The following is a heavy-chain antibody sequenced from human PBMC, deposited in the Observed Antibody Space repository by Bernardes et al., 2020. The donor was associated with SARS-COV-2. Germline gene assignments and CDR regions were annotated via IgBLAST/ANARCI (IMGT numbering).Heavy chain of an antibody. CDR2: ISVSGDRT. V-gene: IGHV3-23*01. J-gene: IGHJ5*02. D-gene: IGHD5-12*01. CDR1: GFTFSSYA. CDR3: ARSLFSRYDLGWFDP. Sequence: GGSLRLSCAASGFTFSSYAMSWVRQAPGKGLEWVSAISVSGDRTYYADPVKGRFTISKETSKNTLYLQLNSLRAEETAVYYCARSLFSRYDLGWFDPWGQGTLVTVSS.